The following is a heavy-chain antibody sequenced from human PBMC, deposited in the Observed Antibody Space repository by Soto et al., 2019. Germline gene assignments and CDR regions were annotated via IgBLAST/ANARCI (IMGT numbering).Heavy chain of an antibody. D-gene: IGHD3-3*01. CDR2: IYYSWST. J-gene: IGHJ2*01. CDR3: ARHGSYYVFFQAEDGIRYL. V-gene: IGHV4-61*07. Sequence: QPPGKGLELIVYIYYSWSTNYTPSLKSRVTISLDTSKNQFSLKLSSVSASDTAVYYCARHGSYYVFFQAEDGIRYL.